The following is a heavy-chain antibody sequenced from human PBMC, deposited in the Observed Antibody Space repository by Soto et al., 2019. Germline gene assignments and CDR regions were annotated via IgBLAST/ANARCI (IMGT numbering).Heavy chain of an antibody. CDR2: INSDGSST. Sequence: PSETLSLSSAASGFTFSSYWMHWVRQAPGKGLVWVSRINSDGSSTSYADSVKGRFTISRDNAKNTLYLQMNSLRAEDTAVYYCAGDRDYGDYPRTEFDYWGQGTLVTVSS. CDR3: AGDRDYGDYPRTEFDY. CDR1: GFTFSSYW. V-gene: IGHV3-74*01. D-gene: IGHD4-17*01. J-gene: IGHJ4*02.